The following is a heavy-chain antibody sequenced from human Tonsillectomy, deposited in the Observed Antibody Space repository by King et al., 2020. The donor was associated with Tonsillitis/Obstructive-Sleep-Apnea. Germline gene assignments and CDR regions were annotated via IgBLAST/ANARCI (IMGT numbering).Heavy chain of an antibody. Sequence: VQLVESGAEVKKPGASVKVSCKASGYTFTSYYMHWVRQAPGQGLEWMGIINPRGGSTSYAQTFQGRVTMTRDPSTSTVYLELSSLRSEDTAVYYCARDYGDYSYYFDYWGQGTLVTVSS. CDR1: GYTFTSYY. CDR2: INPRGGST. CDR3: ARDYGDYSYYFDY. J-gene: IGHJ4*02. V-gene: IGHV1-46*01. D-gene: IGHD4-17*01.